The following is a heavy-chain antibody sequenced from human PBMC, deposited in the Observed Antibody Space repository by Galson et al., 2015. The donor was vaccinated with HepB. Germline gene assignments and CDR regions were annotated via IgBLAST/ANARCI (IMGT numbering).Heavy chain of an antibody. CDR3: AKDRGYSYGETYYFDY. CDR2: ISGSGGST. J-gene: IGHJ4*02. CDR1: GFTFSSYA. Sequence: SLRLSCAASGFTFSSYAMSWVRQAPGKGLEWVSAISGSGGSTYYADSVKGRFTISRDNSKSTLYLQMNSLRAEDTAVYYCAKDRGYSYGETYYFDYWAREPWSPSPQ. V-gene: IGHV3-23*01. D-gene: IGHD5-18*01.